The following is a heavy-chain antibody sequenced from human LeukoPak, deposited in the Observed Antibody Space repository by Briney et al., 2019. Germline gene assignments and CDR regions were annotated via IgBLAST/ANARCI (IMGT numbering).Heavy chain of an antibody. V-gene: IGHV3-33*01. Sequence: PGRSLRLSCAASGFTFSSYGMHWVRQAPGKGLEWVAVIWYDGSNKYYADSVKGRFTISRDNSKNTLYLQMDSLRAEDTAVYYCARDPPSGYDSSGYYPYYFDYWGQGTLVTVSS. CDR1: GFTFSSYG. J-gene: IGHJ4*02. CDR2: IWYDGSNK. D-gene: IGHD3-22*01. CDR3: ARDPPSGYDSSGYYPYYFDY.